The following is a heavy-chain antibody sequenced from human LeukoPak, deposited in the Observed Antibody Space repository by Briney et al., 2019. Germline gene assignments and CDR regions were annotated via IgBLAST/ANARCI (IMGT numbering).Heavy chain of an antibody. D-gene: IGHD3-22*01. V-gene: IGHV3-23*01. J-gene: IGHJ4*02. CDR3: AKDGARYYYDSSGYYHFDY. CDR2: ISGSGGST. CDR1: GFTFSSYA. Sequence: GGSLRLSCAASGFTFSSYAMSWVRQAPGKGLEWVSAISGSGGSTYYADSVKGRFTISRDNSKNTPYLQMNSLRAEDTAVYYCAKDGARYYYDSSGYYHFDYWGQGTLVTVSS.